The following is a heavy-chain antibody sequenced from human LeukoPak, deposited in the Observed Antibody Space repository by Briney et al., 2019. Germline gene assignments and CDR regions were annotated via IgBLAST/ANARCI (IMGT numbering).Heavy chain of an antibody. V-gene: IGHV3-23*01. CDR3: ARDPNGDYIGAFDF. J-gene: IGHJ3*01. D-gene: IGHD4-17*01. CDR1: GFTFSIYA. CDR2: MRSGGTDA. Sequence: GGSLRLSCAASGFTFSIYAMHWVRQAPGKGLERVSAMRSGGTDANYADSVKGRFTISRDNSKGTLSLQMNSLRADDTATYYCARDPNGDYIGAFDFWGQGTVVTVSS.